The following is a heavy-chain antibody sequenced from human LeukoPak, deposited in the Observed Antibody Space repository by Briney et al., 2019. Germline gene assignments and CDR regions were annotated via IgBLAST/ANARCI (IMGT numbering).Heavy chain of an antibody. CDR3: ARSSYSSSSSV. Sequence: HPGGSLRLSCAVSGFTFSRFWMSWSRQAPGKGLEWVASINSDGSEGYYADVVKGRFTISRDNAKNSLYLQINSLRAEDTAVYYCARSSYSSSSSVWGQGTMVTVSS. CDR2: INSDGSEG. V-gene: IGHV3-7*03. J-gene: IGHJ3*01. CDR1: GFTFSRFW. D-gene: IGHD6-6*01.